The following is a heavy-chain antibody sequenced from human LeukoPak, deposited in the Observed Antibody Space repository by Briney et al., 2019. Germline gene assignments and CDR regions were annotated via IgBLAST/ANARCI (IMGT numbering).Heavy chain of an antibody. Sequence: SETLSLTCTVSGGSISSSRYYWGWIRQPPGKGLEWIASIYYSGSTSYNPSLKSRVTISVDTSKNHFSLKLNSVTAADTAVYYCARDRPGGGRPDDAFDIWGQGTMVTVSS. CDR1: GGSISSSRYY. J-gene: IGHJ3*02. D-gene: IGHD6-6*01. V-gene: IGHV4-39*07. CDR3: ARDRPGGGRPDDAFDI. CDR2: IYYSGST.